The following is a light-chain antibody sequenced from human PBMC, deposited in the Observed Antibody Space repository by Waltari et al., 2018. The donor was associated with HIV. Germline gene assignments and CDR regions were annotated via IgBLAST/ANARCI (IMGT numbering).Light chain of an antibody. J-gene: IGLJ2*01. CDR3: SSYGDSLRVL. CDR1: SSDIGAYDY. CDR2: EVT. Sequence: QSALTQPPSASGSLGQSVTISCTGSSSDIGAYDYVSWFQQHPHSAPKLLLYEVTRRPSTVSDRFSGSRSGYTAFLTVAGLQPDDGATYFCSSYGDSLRVLFGGGTNVTVL. V-gene: IGLV2-8*01.